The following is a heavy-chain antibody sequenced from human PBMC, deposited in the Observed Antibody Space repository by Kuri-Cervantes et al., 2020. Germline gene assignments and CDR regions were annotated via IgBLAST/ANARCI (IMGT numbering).Heavy chain of an antibody. D-gene: IGHD2-2*01. J-gene: IGHJ4*02. Sequence: ASVKVSCKASGYTFTSYGISWVRQAPGQGLEWMGWINPNSGGADYAQKLQGRVTMTTDTSTSTAYMELRSLRSDDTAVYYCARDGGIVVNYFDYWGQGTLVTVSS. CDR3: ARDGGIVVNYFDY. CDR1: GYTFTSYG. CDR2: INPNSGGA. V-gene: IGHV1-18*01.